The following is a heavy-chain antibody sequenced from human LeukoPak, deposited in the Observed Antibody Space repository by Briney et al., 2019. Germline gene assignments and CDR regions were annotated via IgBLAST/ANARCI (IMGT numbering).Heavy chain of an antibody. CDR1: GGSISSRSYY. CDR2: IYHSGST. Sequence: SETLSLTCTVSGGSISSRSYYWGWIRQPPGTGLEWIGSIYHSGSTYYNPSLKSRVTISVDTSKNQFSLKLSSVTAADTAVYYCARDGRDTAMVTAYDYWGQGTLVTVSS. CDR3: ARDGRDTAMVTAYDY. V-gene: IGHV4-39*07. D-gene: IGHD5-18*01. J-gene: IGHJ4*02.